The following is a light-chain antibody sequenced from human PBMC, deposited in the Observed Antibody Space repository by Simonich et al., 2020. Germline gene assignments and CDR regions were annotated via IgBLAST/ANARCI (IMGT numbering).Light chain of an antibody. CDR3: QQYYSTPMYT. CDR2: WAS. V-gene: IGKV4-1*01. CDR1: QSVLYSSNNKTY. Sequence: IVMTQSPDSLAVSLGARATINCKSSQSVLYSSNNKTYLAWYQQKPGQPPKLLIYWASTREAGVPDRFSGSGSGTDFTRTISSLQAEDVAVYYCQQYYSTPMYTFGQGTKLEIK. J-gene: IGKJ2*01.